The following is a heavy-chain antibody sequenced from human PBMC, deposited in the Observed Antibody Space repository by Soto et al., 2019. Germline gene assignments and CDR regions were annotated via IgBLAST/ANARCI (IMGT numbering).Heavy chain of an antibody. D-gene: IGHD5-18*01. CDR3: ARGARGYSYGYGYYFDY. V-gene: IGHV1-69*13. J-gene: IGHJ4*02. Sequence: ASVKVSCKASGVTFSSYAISWVRQAPGQGLEWMGGIIPIFGTANYAQKFQGRVTITADESTSTAYMELSSLRSEDTAVYYCARGARGYSYGYGYYFDYWGQGTLVTVSS. CDR2: IIPIFGTA. CDR1: GVTFSSYA.